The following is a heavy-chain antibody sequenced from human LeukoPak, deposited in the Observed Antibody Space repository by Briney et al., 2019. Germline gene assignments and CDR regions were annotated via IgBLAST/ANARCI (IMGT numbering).Heavy chain of an antibody. CDR3: TRGFAAD. D-gene: IGHD3-3*01. CDR1: GFSFRDFV. CDR2: VRTKADGGTT. J-gene: IGHJ4*02. Sequence: GGSLRLSCTASGFSFRDFVVSWVRQAPGKGLEWVGFVRTKADGGTTEYAASVTGRFTISRDDSKFIAHLQMDTLQIEDTAVYYCTRGFAADWGQGALVTASS. V-gene: IGHV3-49*04.